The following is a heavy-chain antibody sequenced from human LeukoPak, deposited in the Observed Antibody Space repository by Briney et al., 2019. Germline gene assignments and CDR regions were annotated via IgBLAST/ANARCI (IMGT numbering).Heavy chain of an antibody. J-gene: IGHJ4*02. Sequence: QPGGSLRLSCAASGFTFSTYAMSWVRQAPGKGLEWVSAISSSGGSTYYADSVKGRFTISRDNSKNTLYLQMNSLRAEDTAVYYCAKGHYGSGIYYNPDEYWGQGTLVTVSS. CDR3: AKGHYGSGIYYNPDEY. CDR2: ISSSGGST. V-gene: IGHV3-23*01. CDR1: GFTFSTYA. D-gene: IGHD3-10*01.